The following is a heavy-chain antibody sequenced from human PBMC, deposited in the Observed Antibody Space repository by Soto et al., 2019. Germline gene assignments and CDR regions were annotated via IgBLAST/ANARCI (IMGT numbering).Heavy chain of an antibody. CDR2: INAGNGNT. CDR3: ARDWCSSTSCYRGGSDYYGMDV. CDR1: GYTFTSYA. J-gene: IGHJ6*02. D-gene: IGHD2-2*01. Sequence: QVQLVQSGAEVKKPGASVKVSCKASGYTFTSYAMHWVRQAPGQRLEWMGWINAGNGNTKYSQKFQGRVTITRDTSASTAYMELSSLRSEYTAVYYCARDWCSSTSCYRGGSDYYGMDVWGQGTTVTVSS. V-gene: IGHV1-3*01.